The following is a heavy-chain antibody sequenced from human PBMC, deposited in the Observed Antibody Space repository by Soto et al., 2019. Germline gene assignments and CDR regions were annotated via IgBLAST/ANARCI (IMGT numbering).Heavy chain of an antibody. CDR2: ISSSSSYI. Sequence: PGGSLRLSCAASGFTFSSYSMNWVRQAPGKGLEWVSSISSSSSYIYYADSVKGRFTISRDNAKNSLYLQMNSLRAEDTAVYYCARVGTMIVVYGAFDIWGQGTMVTVSS. CDR1: GFTFSSYS. V-gene: IGHV3-21*01. CDR3: ARVGTMIVVYGAFDI. J-gene: IGHJ3*02. D-gene: IGHD3-22*01.